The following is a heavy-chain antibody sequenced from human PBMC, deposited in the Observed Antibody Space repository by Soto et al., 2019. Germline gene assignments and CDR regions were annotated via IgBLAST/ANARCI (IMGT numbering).Heavy chain of an antibody. J-gene: IGHJ4*02. CDR3: AKDIGYCSGGSCYLSYYFDY. V-gene: IGHV3-30*18. CDR2: ISYDGSNK. CDR1: GFTFSSYG. D-gene: IGHD2-15*01. Sequence: GGSLRLSCAASGFTFSSYGMHWVRQAPGKGLEWVAVISYDGSNKYYADSVKGRFTISRDNSKNTLYLQMNSLRAEDTAVYYCAKDIGYCSGGSCYLSYYFDYWGQGTLVTVSS.